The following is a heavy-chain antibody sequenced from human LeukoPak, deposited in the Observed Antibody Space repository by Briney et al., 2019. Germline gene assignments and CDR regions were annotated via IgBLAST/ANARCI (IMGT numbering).Heavy chain of an antibody. Sequence: SETLSLTCAVYGGSFSGYYWSWIRQPPGKGLEWIGEINHSGSTNYNPSLKSRVTISVDTSKNQFSLKLSSVTAADTAVYYCARKRGYSYDYGGRVVYYFDYWGQGTLVTVSS. V-gene: IGHV4-34*01. CDR1: GGSFSGYY. CDR3: ARKRGYSYDYGGRVVYYFDY. D-gene: IGHD5-18*01. J-gene: IGHJ4*02. CDR2: INHSGST.